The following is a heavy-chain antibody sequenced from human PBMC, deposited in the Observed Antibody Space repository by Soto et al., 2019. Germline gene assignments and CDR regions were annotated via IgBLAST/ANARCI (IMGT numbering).Heavy chain of an antibody. J-gene: IGHJ4*02. V-gene: IGHV3-30*18. CDR2: ISYDGSNK. CDR3: AKDPGRHSSGWLFDD. Sequence: GSLRLSCAASGFTFSSYGMHWVRQAPGKGLEWVAVISYDGSNKYYADSVKGRFTISRDNSKNTLYLQMNSLRAEDTAVYYCAKDPGRHSSGWLFDDWGQGTLVTVSS. CDR1: GFTFSSYG. D-gene: IGHD6-19*01.